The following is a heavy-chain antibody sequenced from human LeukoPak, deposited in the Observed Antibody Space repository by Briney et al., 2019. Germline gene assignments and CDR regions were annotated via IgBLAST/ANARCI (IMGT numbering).Heavy chain of an antibody. Sequence: PGGSLRLSCAVSGFTFSTYGMDWVRQAPGTGLEWVSTISGTSTTTYYADSVNGRFTISRDNSKNTLPLQMNSLRAEDTAVYYCAKDLVPCSGGSCYVTSRWYFDLWGRGTLVTVSS. J-gene: IGHJ2*01. CDR3: AKDLVPCSGGSCYVTSRWYFDL. V-gene: IGHV3-23*01. CDR2: ISGTSTTT. CDR1: GFTFSTYG. D-gene: IGHD2-15*01.